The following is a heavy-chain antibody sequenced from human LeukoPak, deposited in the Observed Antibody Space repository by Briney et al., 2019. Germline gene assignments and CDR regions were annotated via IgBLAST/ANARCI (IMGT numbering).Heavy chain of an antibody. Sequence: QPGGSLRLSCSASGFTFASYGMNWVRQAPGSGLQWVAYISAGRSNTYYADSAKGRFTISRDNAHNSLHLQMSSLSAQETAVYYFPGSALQANTPFYFHFWGQGALVPVLS. CDR2: ISAGRSNT. CDR3: PGSALQANTPFYFHF. J-gene: IGHJ4*02. CDR1: GFTFASYG. V-gene: IGHV3-48*01.